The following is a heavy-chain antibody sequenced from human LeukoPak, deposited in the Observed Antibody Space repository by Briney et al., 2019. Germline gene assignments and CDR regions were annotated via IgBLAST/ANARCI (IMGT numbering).Heavy chain of an antibody. CDR2: IKQDGSEK. Sequence: GGSLRLSCAVSGFTFSSYWMSWVRQAPGKGLEWVANIKQDGSEKYYVDSVKGRFTISRDNAKNSLYLQMNSLRAEDTAVYYCARDKDDGRWFDPWGQGTLVTVSS. CDR1: GFTFSSYW. V-gene: IGHV3-7*01. J-gene: IGHJ5*02. D-gene: IGHD4/OR15-4a*01. CDR3: ARDKDDGRWFDP.